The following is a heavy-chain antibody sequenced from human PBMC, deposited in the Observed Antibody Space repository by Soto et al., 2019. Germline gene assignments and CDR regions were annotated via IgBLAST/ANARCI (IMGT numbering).Heavy chain of an antibody. Sequence: QVQLVESGGGVVQPGRSLRLSCAASGFTFSFYGMHWVRQAPGKGLEWVAVISYDGSNKYYADSVKGRFTISRDNSKNTLYLHMNSLRDEDTAVYYCAEDLGDGGRGAFDIWGQGTMVTVSS. J-gene: IGHJ3*02. V-gene: IGHV3-30*18. CDR2: ISYDGSNK. D-gene: IGHD3-16*01. CDR1: GFTFSFYG. CDR3: AEDLGDGGRGAFDI.